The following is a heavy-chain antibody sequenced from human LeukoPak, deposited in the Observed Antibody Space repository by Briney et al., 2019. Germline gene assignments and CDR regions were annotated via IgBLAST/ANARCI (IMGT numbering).Heavy chain of an antibody. Sequence: SVKVSCKASGGTFSSYAISWVRQAPGQGLEWMGGIIPIVGTANYAQKFQGRVTITADKSTSPAYMELSSLRAEDTAVYYCARGPGIAAAYWGEGTLVTVSS. CDR3: ARGPGIAAAY. V-gene: IGHV1-69*06. D-gene: IGHD6-13*01. CDR2: IIPIVGTA. CDR1: GGTFSSYA. J-gene: IGHJ4*02.